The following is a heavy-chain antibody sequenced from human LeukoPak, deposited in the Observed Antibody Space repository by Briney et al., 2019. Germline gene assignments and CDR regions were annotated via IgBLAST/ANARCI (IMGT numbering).Heavy chain of an antibody. V-gene: IGHV3-7*01. Sequence: PGGSLRLSCAASGFTFGAYWMSWFRQAPGKGPEWVASIKDDGSAQFYVDSLEGRFTISRDNAKSTLYLQMDTMRVEDTAVYYCARHIVGEQNFDYWSQGTLVTVSS. CDR1: GFTFGAYW. CDR3: ARHIVGEQNFDY. D-gene: IGHD3-16*02. CDR2: IKDDGSAQ. J-gene: IGHJ4*02.